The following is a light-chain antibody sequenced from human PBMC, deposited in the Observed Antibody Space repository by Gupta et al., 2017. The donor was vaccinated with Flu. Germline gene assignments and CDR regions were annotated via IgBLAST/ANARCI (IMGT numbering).Light chain of an antibody. Sequence: QSVLTQPPSASGTPGQRVTISCSGSFSNIESHYVYWYQQLPGMAPKILLYNNDQRPSGVPDRFSGSKSGTSASLAISGLRFEDEADYYCAAWDDSPSGRVFGGGTKLTVL. CDR3: AAWDDSPSGRV. CDR1: FSNIESHY. V-gene: IGLV1-47*01. CDR2: NND. J-gene: IGLJ3*02.